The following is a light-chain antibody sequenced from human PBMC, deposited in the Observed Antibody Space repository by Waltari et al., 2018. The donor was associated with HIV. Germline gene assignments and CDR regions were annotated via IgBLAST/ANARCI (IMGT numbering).Light chain of an antibody. V-gene: IGKV1-39*01. Sequence: IKLTQSPSSLTAAVGPIVPIVCRARETVVTYLHWYQQRPGQPPKLLISSVSGLQAGVPSRFFGTGSGTDFTLAITNLHPEDFATYYCQQSYSGLLYTFGQGTKLE. CDR3: QQSYSGLLYT. CDR1: ETVVTY. CDR2: SVS. J-gene: IGKJ2*01.